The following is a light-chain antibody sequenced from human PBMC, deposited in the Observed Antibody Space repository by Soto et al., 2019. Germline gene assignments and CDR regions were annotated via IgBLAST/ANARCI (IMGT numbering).Light chain of an antibody. V-gene: IGKV4-1*01. J-gene: IGKJ5*01. CDR1: LLSRSNNLNC. CDR2: WAS. Sequence: LLSRSNNLNCLAWYQQKPGQPPKLLIYWASTQESGVPDRFSGSGSGTDFTLTISSLQAEDVAVYYCQQYYTTPAITFGQGTRLEIK. CDR3: QQYYTTPAIT.